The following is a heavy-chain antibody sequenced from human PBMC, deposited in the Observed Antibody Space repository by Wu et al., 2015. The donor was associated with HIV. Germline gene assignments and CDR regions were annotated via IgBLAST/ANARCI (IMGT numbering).Heavy chain of an antibody. CDR3: VGPYTGYAYDTFDV. V-gene: IGHV1-69*13. D-gene: IGHD5-12*01. J-gene: IGHJ3*01. CDR1: GGTFSSRA. CDR2: IIPIFDRI. Sequence: QVQLVQSGAEMKKPGSSVKVSCKASGGTFSSRAISWVRQAPGQGFEWMGRIIPIFDRIHYKQKFQGRVVITADDATSTVYMELSSLSSDDTAVCYCVGPYTGYAYDTFDVWGQGTLVTVSS.